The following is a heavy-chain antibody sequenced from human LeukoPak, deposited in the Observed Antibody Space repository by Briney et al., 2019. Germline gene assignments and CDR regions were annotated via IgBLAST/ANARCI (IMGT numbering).Heavy chain of an antibody. J-gene: IGHJ4*02. CDR3: ARGRRILVGDVNAGDFFDF. CDR1: GYTFTYYY. V-gene: IGHV1-2*02. Sequence: ASVKVSCKPSGYTFTYYYIHWVRQAPGQGLEWMGWLNPNSAGTFYAQKFQGSVTMTRDTSISTAYMELTRLKSDDTAVYYCARGRRILVGDVNAGDFFDFWGQGTLLTVSS. D-gene: IGHD1-26*01. CDR2: LNPNSAGT.